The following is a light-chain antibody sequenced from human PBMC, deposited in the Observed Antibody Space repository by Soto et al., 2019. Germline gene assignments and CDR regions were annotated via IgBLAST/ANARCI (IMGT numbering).Light chain of an antibody. Sequence: ESVLTQSPCTLSLSQGERATLSCRASQSVSSSYLAWYQQKPGQAPRLLIYGASSRATGIPDRFSGSGSGTDFTLTISRLEPEDFAVYYCQQYGSSPLTFGGGTKVDIK. V-gene: IGKV3-20*01. CDR3: QQYGSSPLT. CDR2: GAS. J-gene: IGKJ4*01. CDR1: QSVSSSY.